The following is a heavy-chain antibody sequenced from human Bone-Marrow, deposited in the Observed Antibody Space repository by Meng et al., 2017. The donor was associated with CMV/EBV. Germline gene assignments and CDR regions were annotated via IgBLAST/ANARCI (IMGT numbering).Heavy chain of an antibody. CDR1: GYTFTSYG. Sequence: ASVKVSCKASGYTFTSYGISWVRQAPGQGLEWMGWISAYNGNTNYAQKLQGRVTMTTDTSTSTAYMELRSLRSEDTAVYYCARGSACSGGSCYPGDWFDPWGQGTLVTVSS. CDR2: ISAYNGNT. CDR3: ARGSACSGGSCYPGDWFDP. D-gene: IGHD2-15*01. V-gene: IGHV1-18*01. J-gene: IGHJ5*02.